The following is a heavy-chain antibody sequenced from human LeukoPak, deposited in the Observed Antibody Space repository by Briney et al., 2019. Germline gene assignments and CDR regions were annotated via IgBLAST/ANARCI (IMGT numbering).Heavy chain of an antibody. CDR2: ISSSSSHI. CDR3: TRASISGWYSDL. J-gene: IGHJ4*02. D-gene: IGHD6-19*01. Sequence: GGSLRLSCEGTGFTFGIHSMNWVRQAPGKGLEWVSSISSSSSHIWYADSVRGRFTISRDNTENSLYLQMNSLGAEDTAVYYCTRASISGWYSDLWGQGTLVTVSS. CDR1: GFTFGIHS. V-gene: IGHV3-21*04.